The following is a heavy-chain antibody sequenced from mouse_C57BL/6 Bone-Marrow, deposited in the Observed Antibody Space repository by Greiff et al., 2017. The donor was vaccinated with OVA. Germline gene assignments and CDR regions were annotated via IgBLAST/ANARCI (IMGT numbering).Heavy chain of an antibody. CDR3: ARKRTGTRRAWFAY. Sequence: QVQLKQSGAELVRPGASVTLSCKASGYTFTDYEMHWVKQTPVHGLEWIGAIDPETGGTAYNQKFKGKAILTADKSSSTAYMQLSSLTSEDSAVYYCARKRTGTRRAWFAYWGQGTLVTVSA. CDR1: GYTFTDYE. J-gene: IGHJ3*01. V-gene: IGHV1-15*01. D-gene: IGHD4-1*01. CDR2: IDPETGGT.